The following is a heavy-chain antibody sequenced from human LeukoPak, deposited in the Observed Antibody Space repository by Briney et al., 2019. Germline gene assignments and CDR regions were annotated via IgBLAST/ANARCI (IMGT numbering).Heavy chain of an antibody. CDR1: GFTFSSYA. J-gene: IGHJ4*02. V-gene: IGHV3-23*01. CDR2: ISGSGNST. Sequence: GGSLRLSCAASGFTFSSYAMSWVRQAPGKGLEWVSAISGSGNSTYYADSVKCRFTISRDNSKNTLYLQMNSLRAEDTAVYYCAKDEGGGPYYFDYWGQGTLVTVSS. D-gene: IGHD2-15*01. CDR3: AKDEGGGPYYFDY.